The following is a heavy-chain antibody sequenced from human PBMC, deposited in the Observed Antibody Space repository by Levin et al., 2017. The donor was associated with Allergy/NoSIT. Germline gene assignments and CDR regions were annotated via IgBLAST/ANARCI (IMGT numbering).Heavy chain of an antibody. J-gene: IGHJ4*02. CDR1: GGSFSGYY. V-gene: IGHV4-34*01. D-gene: IGHD2-8*02. Sequence: SQTLSLTCAVYGGSFSGYYWSWIRQPPGKGLEWIGEINHSGSTNYNPSLKSRVTISVDTSKNQFSLKLSSVTAADTAVYYCARGRYCTGGVCNGYYYFDYWGQGTLVTVSS. CDR2: INHSGST. CDR3: ARGRYCTGGVCNGYYYFDY.